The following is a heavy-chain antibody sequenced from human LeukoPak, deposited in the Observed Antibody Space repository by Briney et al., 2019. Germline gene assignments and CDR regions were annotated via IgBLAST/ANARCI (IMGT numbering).Heavy chain of an antibody. D-gene: IGHD3-9*01. Sequence: GGSLRLSCAASGFXFSSYAISWVRQAPGKGLEWVSAISISGGSTYYADSVRGRFTISRDNSKSTLYLQMNSLRAEDTAVYYCAKDLGYDILTGYHSFDYWGQGTLVTVSS. CDR2: ISISGGST. CDR1: GFXFSSYA. V-gene: IGHV3-23*01. CDR3: AKDLGYDILTGYHSFDY. J-gene: IGHJ4*02.